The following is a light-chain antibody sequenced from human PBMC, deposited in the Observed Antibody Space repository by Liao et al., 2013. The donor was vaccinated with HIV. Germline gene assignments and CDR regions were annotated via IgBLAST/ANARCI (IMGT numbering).Light chain of an antibody. CDR1: TLGHKY. CDR2: EDT. J-gene: IGLJ2*01. Sequence: YDLTQPPSVSVSPGQTASITCSGDTLGHKYISWYQQRPGQSPVLVIYEDTKRPSGIPERFSGSNSGNTATLTISATQPMDEADYFCQAWDSSADVVFGGGTRLTVL. V-gene: IGLV3-1*01. CDR3: QAWDSSADVV.